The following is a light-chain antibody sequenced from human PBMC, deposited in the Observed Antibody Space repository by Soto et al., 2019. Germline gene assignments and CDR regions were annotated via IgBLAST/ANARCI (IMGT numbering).Light chain of an antibody. CDR3: QQYGSSPPIT. Sequence: EIVLTQSPGTLSLSPGERATLSCRASQSVSSSYLAWYQQKPGQAPRLLIYGASTRATGIPDRFSGSGSGTDFTLTISRLEPEDCAVYYCQQYGSSPPITFDQGTRLEIK. CDR1: QSVSSSY. V-gene: IGKV3-20*01. CDR2: GAS. J-gene: IGKJ5*01.